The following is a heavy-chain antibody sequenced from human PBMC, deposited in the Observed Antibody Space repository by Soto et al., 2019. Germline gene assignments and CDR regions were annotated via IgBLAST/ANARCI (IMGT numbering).Heavy chain of an antibody. CDR2: MTGSGGDI. J-gene: IGHJ4*02. CDR3: AKDAVYGDGLWLAGN. D-gene: IGHD2-21*02. CDR1: GFSASRYA. V-gene: IGHV3-23*01. Sequence: EVQLLESGGGLVQPGGSLRLSCAASGFSASRYAMMWVRQPPGKGQEWVAGMTGSGGDIRYADPVKGRFTISKDNSKNTLYLQMNSLRAEDTAIYYCAKDAVYGDGLWLAGNWGQGTLVTVSS.